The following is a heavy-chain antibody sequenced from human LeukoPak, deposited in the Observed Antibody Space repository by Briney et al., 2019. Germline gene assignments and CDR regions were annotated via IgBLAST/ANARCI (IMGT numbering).Heavy chain of an antibody. J-gene: IGHJ6*02. CDR1: GSSISTDYY. V-gene: IGHV4-38-2*02. CDR3: ARLNTYGMDV. Sequence: SETLSLTCTVSGSSISTDYYWGWIRQPPGKGLEWIGSIYHSGSTYYNPPLKSRIAISVDTSKNQFSLKLSPVTVADTAVYYCARLNTYGMDVWGQGTTVTVSS. D-gene: IGHD1/OR15-1a*01. CDR2: IYHSGST.